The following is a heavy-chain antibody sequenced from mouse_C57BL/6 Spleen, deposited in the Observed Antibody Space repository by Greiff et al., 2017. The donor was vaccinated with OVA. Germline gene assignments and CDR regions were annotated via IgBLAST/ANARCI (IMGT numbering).Heavy chain of an antibody. CDR2: ISSGGSYT. CDR1: GFTFSSYG. Sequence: EVKLVESGGDLVKPGGSLKLSCAASGFTFSSYGMSWVRQTPDKRLEWVATISSGGSYTYYPDSVKGRFTISRDNAKNTLYLQMSSLKSEDTAMYYCARDGYDYAMDYWGQGTSVTVSS. V-gene: IGHV5-6*01. D-gene: IGHD2-2*01. CDR3: ARDGYDYAMDY. J-gene: IGHJ4*01.